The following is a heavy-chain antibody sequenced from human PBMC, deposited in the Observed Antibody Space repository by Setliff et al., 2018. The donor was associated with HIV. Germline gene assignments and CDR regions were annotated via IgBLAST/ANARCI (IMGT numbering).Heavy chain of an antibody. CDR3: ARLSGGMVPNY. CDR1: GGSASNSRYY. CDR2: IFNDGRT. J-gene: IGHJ4*02. Sequence: PSETLSLTCTVSGGSASNSRYYWAWIRQPPGKGLEWIGSIFNDGRTYYNPSLKSRVTISVDTSKNQISLRLSSVTAADTAVYYCARLSGGMVPNYWGQGTLVTVSS. D-gene: IGHD3-10*01. V-gene: IGHV4-39*01.